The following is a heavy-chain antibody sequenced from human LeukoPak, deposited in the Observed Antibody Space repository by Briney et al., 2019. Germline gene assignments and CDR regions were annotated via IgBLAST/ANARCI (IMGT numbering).Heavy chain of an antibody. J-gene: IGHJ4*02. V-gene: IGHV1-2*02. Sequence: GASVKVSCKASGYTFTGYYMHWVRQAPGQGLEWMGWINPNSGGTNYAQKFQGRVTMTRDTSIRTAYMELSRLRSDDTAVYYCARGGQYVLHYDSSGYPPRGHWGQGTLVTVSS. CDR2: INPNSGGT. CDR3: ARGGQYVLHYDSSGYPPRGH. D-gene: IGHD3-22*01. CDR1: GYTFTGYY.